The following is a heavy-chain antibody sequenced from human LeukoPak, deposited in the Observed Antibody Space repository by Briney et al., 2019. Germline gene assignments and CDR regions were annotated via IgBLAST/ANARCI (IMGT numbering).Heavy chain of an antibody. CDR3: AKEVARRTGGFDP. J-gene: IGHJ5*02. Sequence: PGGSLRLSCAASGFTFSSYSMNWVRQAPGKGLEWVSSISSSSSYIYYADSVKGRFTISRDNAKNSLYLQMNSLRAEDTAVYYCAKEVARRTGGFDPWGQGTLVTVSS. CDR2: ISSSSSYI. CDR1: GFTFSSYS. V-gene: IGHV3-21*01. D-gene: IGHD3/OR15-3a*01.